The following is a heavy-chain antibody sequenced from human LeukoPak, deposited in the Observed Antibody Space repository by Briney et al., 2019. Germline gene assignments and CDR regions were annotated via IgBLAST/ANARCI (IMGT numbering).Heavy chain of an antibody. J-gene: IGHJ4*02. Sequence: SETLSLTCTVSGGSISSYYWSWIRQPPGKGLEWLGYIYYSGSTNYNPSLKSRVTISVDTSKNQFSLKLSSVTAADTAVYYCARGGGVAGTPYNPYDYWGQGTLVTVSS. CDR1: GGSISSYY. CDR2: IYYSGST. D-gene: IGHD6-19*01. CDR3: ARGGGVAGTPYNPYDY. V-gene: IGHV4-59*01.